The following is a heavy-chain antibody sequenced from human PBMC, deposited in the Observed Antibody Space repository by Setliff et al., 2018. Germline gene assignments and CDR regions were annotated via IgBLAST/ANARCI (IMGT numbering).Heavy chain of an antibody. D-gene: IGHD2-8*01. J-gene: IGHJ1*01. CDR3: SRLVRYCTTTTCQTLSGGEH. V-gene: IGHV1-3*01. CDR2: IHAGSSNT. Sequence: ASVKVSCKASGYSFSSNAFHWVRQAPGQTLEWMGWIHAGSSNTLYSQRFQDRITISRETSATTVHMELSSLRSDDTAVYYCSRLVRYCTTTTCQTLSGGEHWGPGTLVTVSS. CDR1: GYSFSSNA.